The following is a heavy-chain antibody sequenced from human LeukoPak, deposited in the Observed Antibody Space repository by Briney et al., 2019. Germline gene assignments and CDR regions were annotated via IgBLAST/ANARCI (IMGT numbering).Heavy chain of an antibody. Sequence: GGSLRLSCAASGFXFSDYQISWIRQAPGKGLEWVSYISSSSSYTNYADSVKGRFTISRDNAKNSLYLQMNSLRAEDTAVYYCAKAYYDTSGRMGGFDYWGQGTLVTVSS. CDR2: ISSSSSYT. CDR3: AKAYYDTSGRMGGFDY. D-gene: IGHD3-22*01. V-gene: IGHV3-11*03. CDR1: GFXFSDYQ. J-gene: IGHJ4*02.